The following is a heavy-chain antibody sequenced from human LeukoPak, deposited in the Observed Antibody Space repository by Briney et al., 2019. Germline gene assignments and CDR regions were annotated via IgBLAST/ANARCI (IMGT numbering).Heavy chain of an antibody. J-gene: IGHJ1*01. D-gene: IGHD6-13*01. CDR1: GFTFSSYS. Sequence: GGSLRLSCAASGFTFSSYSMNWVRQAPGKGLEWVSYISSSSSTIYYADSVKGRFTISRDNAKNSLYLQMNSLRAEDTAVYYCARSISAGYSSSFNFQHWGQGTLVTVSS. CDR2: ISSSSSTI. CDR3: ARSISAGYSSSFNFQH. V-gene: IGHV3-48*04.